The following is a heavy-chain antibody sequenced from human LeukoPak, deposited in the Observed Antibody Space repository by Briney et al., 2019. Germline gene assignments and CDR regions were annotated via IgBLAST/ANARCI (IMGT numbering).Heavy chain of an antibody. CDR3: ATGGYGRSDNMFCRF. Sequence: ASVRLSCKVPGYTLTGISIHLARQAPGNGLELMGSFDLEEDETVFAQTFQGRVTMTEDTATDTAHMDLSALRSEDTAVYFCATGGYGRSDNMFCRFWGQGTLVTVSS. D-gene: IGHD3-10*01. CDR1: GYTLTGIS. V-gene: IGHV1-24*01. J-gene: IGHJ4*02. CDR2: FDLEEDET.